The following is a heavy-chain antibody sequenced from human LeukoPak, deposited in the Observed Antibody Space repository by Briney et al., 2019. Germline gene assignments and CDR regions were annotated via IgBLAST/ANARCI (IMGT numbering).Heavy chain of an antibody. V-gene: IGHV3-30*18. Sequence: GGSLRLSCAASGFTFSSYGMHWVRQAPGKGLEWVAVISYDGSNKYYAESVKGRFTISRDNSKNTPYLQMNSLRAEDTAVYYCAKDGSSWYYFDYWGQGTLVTVSS. CDR3: AKDGSSWYYFDY. D-gene: IGHD6-13*01. CDR1: GFTFSSYG. CDR2: ISYDGSNK. J-gene: IGHJ4*02.